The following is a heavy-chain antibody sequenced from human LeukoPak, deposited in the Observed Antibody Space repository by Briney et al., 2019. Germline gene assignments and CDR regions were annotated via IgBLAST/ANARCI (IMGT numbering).Heavy chain of an antibody. CDR1: GFTFSSHA. D-gene: IGHD5-18*01. Sequence: GGSLRLSCAASGFTFSSHAMSWVRQVPGKGLEWVSVIRSSGGRTYNADSVKGRFTVSRDNSKNTLYLQMNSLRAEDTAVYYCAKEHSPPRGYSYGYSFDYWGQGTLVTVSS. V-gene: IGHV3-23*01. J-gene: IGHJ4*02. CDR3: AKEHSPPRGYSYGYSFDY. CDR2: IRSSGGRT.